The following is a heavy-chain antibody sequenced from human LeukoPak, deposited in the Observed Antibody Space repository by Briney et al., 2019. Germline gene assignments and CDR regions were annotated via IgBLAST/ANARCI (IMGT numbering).Heavy chain of an antibody. CDR1: GFTFSTYA. Sequence: GGSLRLSCAASGFTFSTYAMSWVRQAPGKGLELLSTIGGGGRDTFYADSVKGRFTISRDNSKNTLYLQMSSLRAEDTAVYFCASFHYYGSGAYYLSYWGQGTLVTVSS. J-gene: IGHJ4*02. CDR3: ASFHYYGSGAYYLSY. D-gene: IGHD3-10*01. CDR2: IGGGGRDT. V-gene: IGHV3-23*01.